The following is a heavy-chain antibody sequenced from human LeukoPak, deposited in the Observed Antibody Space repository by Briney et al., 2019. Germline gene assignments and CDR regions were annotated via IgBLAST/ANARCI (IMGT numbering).Heavy chain of an antibody. Sequence: PSETLSLTCTVSGVSMRSYYWSWIRQPPGKGLEWIGYVLSSGSTDYNPSLKSRVTMSVVTSRNQFSLNLRSVTAADTAVYYCTRGGWLRFDYWGQGILVTVSS. J-gene: IGHJ4*02. CDR3: TRGGWLRFDY. CDR2: VLSSGST. V-gene: IGHV4-59*01. D-gene: IGHD5-12*01. CDR1: GVSMRSYY.